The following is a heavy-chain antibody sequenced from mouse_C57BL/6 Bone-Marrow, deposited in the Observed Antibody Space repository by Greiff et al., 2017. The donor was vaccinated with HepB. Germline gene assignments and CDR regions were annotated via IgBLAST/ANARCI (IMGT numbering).Heavy chain of an antibody. CDR3: ELGPHLLYFDY. V-gene: IGHV1-74*01. Sequence: VQLQQSGADLVKPGASVKMSCKASGYTFTSYWMHWVKQRPGQGLEWIGWIHPGDSDTNYNQKFKGKATLTVDKSSSTAYMHLSSLTSEDSAIYYCELGPHLLYFDYWGQGTTLTVSS. CDR2: IHPGDSDT. CDR1: GYTFTSYW. J-gene: IGHJ2*01.